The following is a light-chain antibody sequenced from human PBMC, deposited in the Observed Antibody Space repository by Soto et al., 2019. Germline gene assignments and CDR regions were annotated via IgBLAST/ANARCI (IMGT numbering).Light chain of an antibody. J-gene: IGLJ1*01. Sequence: YELTQPPSVTVAPGQTATITWGGDNIGSESVHWYQQKPGQAPVLVVYDDSDRPSGIPERFSGSNSGNTATLTISRAEAGDEADYYCQLWSSSSDYYVFGPGTKVTVL. CDR2: DDS. CDR3: QLWSSSSDYYV. CDR1: NIGSES. V-gene: IGLV3-21*02.